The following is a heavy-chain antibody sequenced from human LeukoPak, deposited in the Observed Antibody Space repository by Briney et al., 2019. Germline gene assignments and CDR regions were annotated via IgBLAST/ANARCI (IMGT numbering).Heavy chain of an antibody. CDR3: ARLGDSGGGDY. Sequence: SVKVSCKASGYTFTSYGISWVRQAPGQGLEWMGRIIPILGIANYAQKFQGRVTITADKSTSTAYMELSSLRSEDTAVYYCARLGDSGGGDYWGQGTLVTVSS. CDR2: IIPILGIA. D-gene: IGHD1-26*01. V-gene: IGHV1-69*04. CDR1: GYTFTSYG. J-gene: IGHJ4*02.